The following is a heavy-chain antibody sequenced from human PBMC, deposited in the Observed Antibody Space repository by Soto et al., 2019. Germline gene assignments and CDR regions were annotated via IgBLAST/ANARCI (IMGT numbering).Heavy chain of an antibody. CDR1: GFTFSSYG. J-gene: IGHJ6*03. D-gene: IGHD1-26*01. Sequence: GGSLRLSCAASGFTFSSYGMHWVRQAPGKGLEWVAVIWYDGSNKYYADSVKGRFTISRDNSKNTLYLQMNSLRAEDTAVYYCARGTLGRGGYYYMDVWGKGTTVTVS. V-gene: IGHV3-33*01. CDR3: ARGTLGRGGYYYMDV. CDR2: IWYDGSNK.